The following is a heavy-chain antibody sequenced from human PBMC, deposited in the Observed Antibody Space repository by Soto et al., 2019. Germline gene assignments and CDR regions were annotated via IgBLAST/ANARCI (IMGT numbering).Heavy chain of an antibody. Sequence: QVQLVESGGGVVQPGRSLRLSCAVSGFTVSTYGMHWFRQAPGKGLEWVAVISRDGGTKYYADSVNGRFTITRDNSRKTLFLEMNSLRGDDMAVYYCTGEVASGYWGQGTLVTVSS. CDR2: ISRDGGTK. J-gene: IGHJ4*02. V-gene: IGHV3-30*03. D-gene: IGHD2-8*02. CDR1: GFTVSTYG. CDR3: TGEVASGY.